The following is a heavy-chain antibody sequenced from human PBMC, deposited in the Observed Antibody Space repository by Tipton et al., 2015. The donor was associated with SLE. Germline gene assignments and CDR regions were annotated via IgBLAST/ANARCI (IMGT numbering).Heavy chain of an antibody. V-gene: IGHV4-34*01. Sequence: TLSLTCAVYGGSFSGYYWSWIRQSPEKGLEWIGEINYSGSTKYNPSLKSRVTISVDASKNQFSLKMNFMTAADTAVYYCARGGGSYSSGWYDAFEIWGQGTMVTVSS. CDR3: ARGGGSYSSGWYDAFEI. D-gene: IGHD6-19*01. CDR1: GGSFSGYY. CDR2: INYSGST. J-gene: IGHJ3*02.